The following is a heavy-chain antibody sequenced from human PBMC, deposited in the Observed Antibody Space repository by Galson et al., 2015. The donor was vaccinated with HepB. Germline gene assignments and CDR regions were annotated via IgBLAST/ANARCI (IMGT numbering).Heavy chain of an antibody. CDR1: GFTFSDYY. Sequence: SLRLSCAASGFTFSDYYMSWIRQAPGKGLEWVSYISSSSSYTSYADSVKGRFTISRDNAKNSLYLQMNSLRAEDAAVYYCARVRYSSSWPQDYWGQGTLVTVSS. CDR2: ISSSSSYT. CDR3: ARVRYSSSWPQDY. V-gene: IGHV3-11*05. D-gene: IGHD6-13*01. J-gene: IGHJ4*02.